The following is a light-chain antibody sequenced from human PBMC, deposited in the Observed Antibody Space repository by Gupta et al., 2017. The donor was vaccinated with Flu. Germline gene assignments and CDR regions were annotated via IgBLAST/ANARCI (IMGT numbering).Light chain of an antibody. CDR2: GNS. CDR3: QSYDSSLSGSV. CDR1: ISNIGAGYD. J-gene: IGLJ3*02. Sequence: QSVLTPPPSLSGAPGQRVTISCAGSISNIGAGYDVHWYQQLPGTAPKLLIYGNSNRPSGVPDRFSGSKSGTSASLAITGLQAEDEADYYCQSYDSSLSGSVFGGGTKLTVL. V-gene: IGLV1-40*01.